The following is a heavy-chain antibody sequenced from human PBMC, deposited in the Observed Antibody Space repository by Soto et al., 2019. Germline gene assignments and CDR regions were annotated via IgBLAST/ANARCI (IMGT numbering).Heavy chain of an antibody. Sequence: PGGSLRLSCAASGFTFSSYAMSWVRQAPGKGLEWVSAISGSGGSTYYADSVKGRFTISRDNSKNTLYLQMNSLRAEDTAVYYSAKSAIVVVVAATNWFDPWGQGTLVTVSS. J-gene: IGHJ5*02. CDR1: GFTFSSYA. D-gene: IGHD2-15*01. CDR2: ISGSGGST. CDR3: AKSAIVVVVAATNWFDP. V-gene: IGHV3-23*01.